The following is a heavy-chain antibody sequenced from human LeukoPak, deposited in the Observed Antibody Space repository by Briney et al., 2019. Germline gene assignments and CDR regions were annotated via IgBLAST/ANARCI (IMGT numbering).Heavy chain of an antibody. D-gene: IGHD3-10*01. V-gene: IGHV3-33*01. Sequence: GRSLRLSCAASGFTFSPYAMHWVRQAPGKGLEWVAVIWYDGRNKYYADSVKGRFTISRDNSKNTLYLQMNSLRAEDTAVYYCARDYYYGSGTSWSYFNYWGQGTLVTVSA. CDR1: GFTFSPYA. CDR2: IWYDGRNK. J-gene: IGHJ4*02. CDR3: ARDYYYGSGTSWSYFNY.